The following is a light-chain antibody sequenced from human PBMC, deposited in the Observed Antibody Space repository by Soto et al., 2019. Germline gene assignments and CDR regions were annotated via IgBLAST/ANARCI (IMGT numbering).Light chain of an antibody. CDR2: GAS. CDR3: QQYGSSTYT. V-gene: IGKV3-20*01. Sequence: EIVLTQSPGTLSLSPGERATLSCRASQSVTSSYLAWYQQKPGQAPRLLIYGASIRATGIPDRFSGSGSGTDFSLTISRLEPEDFGVYFCQQYGSSTYTFGQGTKLEIK. CDR1: QSVTSSY. J-gene: IGKJ2*01.